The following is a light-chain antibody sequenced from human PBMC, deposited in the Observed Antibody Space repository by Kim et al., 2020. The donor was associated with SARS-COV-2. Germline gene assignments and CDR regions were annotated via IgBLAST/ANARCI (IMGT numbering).Light chain of an antibody. V-gene: IGKV3-20*01. Sequence: PGEGPTPPCRASKSVTSRYLAWYQHKPGQAPRPRMYRATSRASGIPDRFSGSGSGTDFTLTISRLEPEDFAMYYCQQYGGSPPYTFGQGTKLEI. CDR3: QQYGGSPPYT. CDR2: RAT. CDR1: KSVTSRY. J-gene: IGKJ2*01.